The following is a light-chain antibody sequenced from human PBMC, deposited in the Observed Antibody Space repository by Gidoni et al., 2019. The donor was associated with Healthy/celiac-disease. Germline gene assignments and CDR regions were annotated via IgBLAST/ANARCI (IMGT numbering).Light chain of an antibody. CDR3: QQYYNTPWT. V-gene: IGKV4-1*01. CDR1: QSLLYSSNNKNY. Sequence: DIVMTQSADSLAVSLGGMATVKCKSSQSLLYSSNNKNYLAWYQQKPGQPPKLLIYWASTRESGVPDRFSGSGSGTDFTLTISSLQAEDVAVYYCQQYYNTPWTFGQGTKVEIK. J-gene: IGKJ1*01. CDR2: WAS.